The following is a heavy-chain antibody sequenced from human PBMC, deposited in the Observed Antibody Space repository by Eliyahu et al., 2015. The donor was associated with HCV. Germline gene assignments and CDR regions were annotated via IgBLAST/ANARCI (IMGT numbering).Heavy chain of an antibody. V-gene: IGHV1-69*06. CDR3: ARRDVVVPAAPAGYYYYYGMDV. D-gene: IGHD2-2*01. J-gene: IGHJ6*02. CDR2: IIPIFGTA. Sequence: LEWMGGIIPIFGTANYAQKFQGRVTITADKSTSTAYMELSSLRSEDTAVYYCARRDVVVPAAPAGYYYYYGMDVWGQGTTVTVSS.